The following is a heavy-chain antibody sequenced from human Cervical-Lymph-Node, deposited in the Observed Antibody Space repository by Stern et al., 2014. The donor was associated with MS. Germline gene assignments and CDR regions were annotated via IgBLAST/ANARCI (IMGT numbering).Heavy chain of an antibody. CDR1: GGSISRGDYY. D-gene: IGHD6-13*01. J-gene: IGHJ6*02. CDR3: VRDVYQPSLYSYNMDV. V-gene: IGHV4-30-4*08. Sequence: LQLQESGPGLVKPSQTLSLTCTVSGGSISRGDYYWSWIRQSPGKGLEWIGYIYNTGIPYYNPSLKGRVTMSIDTSENQFSLSLGSVTAADTAVYYCVRDVYQPSLYSYNMDVWGQGTTVTVSS. CDR2: IYNTGIP.